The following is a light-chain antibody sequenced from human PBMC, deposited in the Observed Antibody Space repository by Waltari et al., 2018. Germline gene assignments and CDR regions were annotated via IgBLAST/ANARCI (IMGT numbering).Light chain of an antibody. V-gene: IGKV3-20*01. CDR3: EQYGSAPYT. Sequence: EIVLTQSPGTLSLSVGARATLSCWASQPVTSTYLAWYQQKSGQAPRLLIYDTSTRATGIPDRFSGSGSGTDFTLTIDRLEPEDFAVYYCEQYGSAPYTFGQGTRLELK. J-gene: IGKJ2*01. CDR1: QPVTSTY. CDR2: DTS.